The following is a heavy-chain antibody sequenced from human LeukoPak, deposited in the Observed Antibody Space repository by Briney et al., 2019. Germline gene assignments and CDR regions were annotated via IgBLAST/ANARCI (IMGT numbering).Heavy chain of an antibody. V-gene: IGHV3-21*04. CDR1: GFTFSSYS. CDR3: AKWLAAAGIYGMDV. D-gene: IGHD6-13*01. J-gene: IGHJ6*02. CDR2: ISSSSSYI. Sequence: GGSLRLSCAASGFTFSSYSMNWVRQAPGKGLEWVSSISSSSSYIYYADSVKGRFTISRDNSKNTLYLQMNSLRAEDTAVYYCAKWLAAAGIYGMDVWGQGTTVTVSS.